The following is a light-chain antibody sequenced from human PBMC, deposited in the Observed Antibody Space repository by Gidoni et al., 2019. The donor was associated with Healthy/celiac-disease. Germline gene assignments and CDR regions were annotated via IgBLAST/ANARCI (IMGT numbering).Light chain of an antibody. V-gene: IGLV3-1*01. CDR3: QAWDSTTPVV. J-gene: IGLJ2*01. CDR2: QDR. Sequence: SYELTQPPSVSVSPGQTASITCSGDRWGDKYACWYQQKPGQSPVVVIYQDRKRPSGIPERFSGSNSGNTATLTISGTQAMDEADYYCQAWDSTTPVVFGGGTKLTVL. CDR1: RWGDKY.